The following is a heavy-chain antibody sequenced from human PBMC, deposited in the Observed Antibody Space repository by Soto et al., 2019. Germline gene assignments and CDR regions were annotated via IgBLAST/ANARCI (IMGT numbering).Heavy chain of an antibody. CDR1: GFTFSSYW. CDR3: ARWFSQGYYTQENWFDP. J-gene: IGHJ5*02. D-gene: IGHD3-3*01. CDR2: ISSDGSST. V-gene: IGHV3-74*01. Sequence: PGGSLRLSCAASGFTFSSYWMHWVRQAPGKGLVWVSRISSDGSSTSYADSVKGRFTISRDNAKDTLYLQINSLIAEDTAVYFCARWFSQGYYTQENWFDPWGQGTLVTVSS.